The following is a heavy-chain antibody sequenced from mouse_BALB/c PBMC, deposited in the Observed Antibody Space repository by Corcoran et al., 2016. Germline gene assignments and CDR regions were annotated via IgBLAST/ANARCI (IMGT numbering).Heavy chain of an antibody. V-gene: IGHV9-1*02. Sequence: QIQLVQSGPELKKPGETVKISCKASGYTFTNYGMNWVKQAPGKGLKWMGWINTYTGEPTYADDFNGRFAFSLETSASTAYLPINNLKNEDMATYFCARTGDCYYIDYWGQGTTLTVSS. CDR1: GYTFTNYG. J-gene: IGHJ2*01. CDR2: INTYTGEP. CDR3: ARTGDCYYIDY.